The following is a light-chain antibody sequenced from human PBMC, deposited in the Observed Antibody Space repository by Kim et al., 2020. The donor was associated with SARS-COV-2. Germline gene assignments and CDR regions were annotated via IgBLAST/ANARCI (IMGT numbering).Light chain of an antibody. J-gene: IGLJ2*01. CDR3: QTWDSITVV. Sequence: SYELTQPPSVSVSPGQTASITCSGDKLGEKYACWYQQKPGQSPVLVIYQDTKRPSGIPERFSGSNSGNTATLTISGTHAMDEADYYCQTWDSITVVFGGG. V-gene: IGLV3-1*01. CDR2: QDT. CDR1: KLGEKY.